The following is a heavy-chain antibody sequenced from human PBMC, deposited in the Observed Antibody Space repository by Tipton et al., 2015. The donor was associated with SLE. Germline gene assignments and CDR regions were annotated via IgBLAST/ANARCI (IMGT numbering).Heavy chain of an antibody. Sequence: TLSLTCNVSGVSIGSSYWRWIRQPAGKGLEWIGRIYTSGATDDNPPLKSRVTLSVDTSKKQFSLKLNSVTAADTAVYYCAIPTTEHCSGGGCYRHDAFDIWGQGTMVTVSS. CDR1: GVSIGSSY. CDR2: IYTSGAT. V-gene: IGHV4-4*07. D-gene: IGHD2-15*01. CDR3: AIPTTEHCSGGGCYRHDAFDI. J-gene: IGHJ3*02.